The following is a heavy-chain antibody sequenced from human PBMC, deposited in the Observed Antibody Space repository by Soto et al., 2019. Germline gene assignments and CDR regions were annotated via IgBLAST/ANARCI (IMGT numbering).Heavy chain of an antibody. CDR2: ISADGDST. V-gene: IGHV3-23*01. J-gene: IGHJ4*02. CDR1: GLTFGIYA. D-gene: IGHD3-3*01. CDR3: AKHYDRTLGS. Sequence: ESGGGLVQPGGSLRLSCAASGLTFGIYAMSWVRQAPGKGLEWVSSISADGDSTYYTDSVKGRLTISRDNSRNTLFLQLNSLRAEDTAVYYCAKHYDRTLGSWGQGTLVTVSS.